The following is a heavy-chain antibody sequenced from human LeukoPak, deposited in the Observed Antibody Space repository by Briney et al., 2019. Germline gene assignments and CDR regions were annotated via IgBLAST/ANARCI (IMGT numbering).Heavy chain of an antibody. V-gene: IGHV3-23*01. CDR2: ISGSGGST. Sequence: GGSLRLSCAASGFTFSSYAMSWVRQAPGKGLGWVSAISGSGGSTYYADSVKGRFTISRDNSKNTLYLQMNSLRAEDTAVYYCAKDLPSIVVVTAIRGSHDAFDIWGQGTMVTVSS. D-gene: IGHD2-21*02. J-gene: IGHJ3*02. CDR1: GFTFSSYA. CDR3: AKDLPSIVVVTAIRGSHDAFDI.